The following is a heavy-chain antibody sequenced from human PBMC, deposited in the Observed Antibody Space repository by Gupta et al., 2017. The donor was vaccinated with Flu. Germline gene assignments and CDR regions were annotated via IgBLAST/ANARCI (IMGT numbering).Heavy chain of an antibody. CDR2: ISSSSYI. V-gene: IGHV3-21*01. J-gene: IGHJ4*02. Sequence: EVQLVESGGGLVKPGGSLRLSCAASGFTFSSYSMNWVRQAPGKGLEWVSSISSSSYIYYADSVKGRFTISRDNAKNSLYLQMNSLRAEDTAVYYCAKGAGIAAAVDFDYWGQGTLVTVSS. CDR3: AKGAGIAAAVDFDY. CDR1: GFTFSSYS. D-gene: IGHD6-13*01.